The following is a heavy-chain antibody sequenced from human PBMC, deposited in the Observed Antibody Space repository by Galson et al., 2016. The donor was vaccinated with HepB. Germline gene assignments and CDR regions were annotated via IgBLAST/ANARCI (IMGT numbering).Heavy chain of an antibody. V-gene: IGHV1-2*02. CDR3: ARSYNLYGMDL. CDR2: IKPDTGAT. J-gene: IGHJ6*04. CDR1: GYTFTGYY. D-gene: IGHD5-24*01. Sequence: SGYTFTGYYIHWVRQAPGQGLEWLAWIKPDTGATDYAQKFQGRVTMTRDTSVNTAYMEITSLTSDDTAVYFCARSYNLYGMDLWGKGTSVTVSS.